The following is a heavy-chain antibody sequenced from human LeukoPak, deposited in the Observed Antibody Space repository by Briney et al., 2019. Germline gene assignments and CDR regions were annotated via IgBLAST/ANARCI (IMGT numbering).Heavy chain of an antibody. CDR3: ARVDTAMVTGDYYYYYGMDV. CDR1: GGSFSGYY. D-gene: IGHD5-18*01. CDR2: INHSGST. V-gene: IGHV4-34*01. J-gene: IGHJ6*02. Sequence: SETLSLTCAVYGGSFSGYYWSWIRQPPGKGLEWIGEINHSGSTNYNPSLKSRVTISVDTSKNQFSLKLSSVTAADTAVYYCARVDTAMVTGDYYYYYGMDVWGQGTTVTVSS.